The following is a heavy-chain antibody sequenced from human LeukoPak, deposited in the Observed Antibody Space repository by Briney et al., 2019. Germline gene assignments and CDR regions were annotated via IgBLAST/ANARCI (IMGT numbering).Heavy chain of an antibody. D-gene: IGHD2-15*01. CDR1: GFPLGLYK. CDR2: LYTSSQHK. CDR3: ARSLVGAVIHH. V-gene: IGHV3-21*01. Sequence: GGSLTLSCVASGFPLGLYKINCVAQPPGKGLEGCSSLYTSSQHKLYADPVKARLAISRDNHNNSLPLPVHSLRAEDTAVYYCARSLVGAVIHHWGQGPLVVVSS. J-gene: IGHJ1*01.